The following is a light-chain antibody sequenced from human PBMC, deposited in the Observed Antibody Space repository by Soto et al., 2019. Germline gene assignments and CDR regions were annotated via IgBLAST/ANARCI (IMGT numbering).Light chain of an antibody. CDR1: QSVSSSY. CDR2: RAS. V-gene: IGKV3-20*01. J-gene: IGKJ3*01. Sequence: EIVLTQSPGTLSLSPGERATLSCRASQSVSSSYLAWYQQKPGQAPRLLISRASSRATGIPDRFSGRVSDTDFTLTISRLETEDFAVYYCQQYGSSPFTFGPGTKVDIK. CDR3: QQYGSSPFT.